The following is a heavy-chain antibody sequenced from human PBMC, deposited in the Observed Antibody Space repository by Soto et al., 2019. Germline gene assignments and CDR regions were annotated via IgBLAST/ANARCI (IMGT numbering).Heavy chain of an antibody. CDR2: ISYDGSNK. CDR1: GFTFSSYG. J-gene: IGHJ4*02. Sequence: LRLSCAASGFTFSSYGMHWVLQAPVKGLEWVAVISYDGSNKYYADSVKGRFTISRDNSKNTLYLQMNSLRAEDTAVYYCAKAYYYDSSGYSDYWGQGTLVTVSS. CDR3: AKAYYYDSSGYSDY. V-gene: IGHV3-30*18. D-gene: IGHD3-22*01.